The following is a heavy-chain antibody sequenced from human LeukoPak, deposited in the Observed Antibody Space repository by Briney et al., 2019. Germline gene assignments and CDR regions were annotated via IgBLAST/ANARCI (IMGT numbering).Heavy chain of an antibody. CDR1: GGSISSSSYY. CDR3: ARHVAVAGAYGY. V-gene: IGHV4-39*01. Sequence: SETLSLTCTVSGGSISSSSYYWGWIRQPPGKGLEWIGSIYYSGSTYYNPSLKNRVTISVDTSKNQFSLKLSSVTAADTAVYYCARHVAVAGAYGYWGQGTLVTVSS. CDR2: IYYSGST. D-gene: IGHD6-19*01. J-gene: IGHJ4*02.